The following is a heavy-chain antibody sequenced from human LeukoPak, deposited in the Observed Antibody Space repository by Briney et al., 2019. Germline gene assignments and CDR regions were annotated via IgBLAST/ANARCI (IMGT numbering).Heavy chain of an antibody. V-gene: IGHV1-18*01. CDR3: ASATKYGDYVGDLDY. CDR2: ISVYNGNT. CDR1: GYTFTSYG. D-gene: IGHD4-17*01. J-gene: IGHJ4*02. Sequence: ASVKVSCKASGYTFTSYGISWVRQAPGQGLEWMGWISVYNGNTNSQKLQGRVTMTTDTPTGTAYMELRSLRSDDTAVYYCASATKYGDYVGDLDYWGQGTLVTVSS.